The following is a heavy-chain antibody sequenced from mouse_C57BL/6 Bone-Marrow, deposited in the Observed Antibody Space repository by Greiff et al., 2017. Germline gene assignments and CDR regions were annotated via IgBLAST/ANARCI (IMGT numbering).Heavy chain of an antibody. CDR2: IDPSDSYT. J-gene: IGHJ2*01. CDR3: AREGITTVVGNFDY. CDR1: GYTFTSYW. Sequence: VQLQQPGAELVKPGASVKLSCKASGYTFTSYWMQWVKQRPGQGLEWIGEIDPSDSYTNYNQKFKGKATLTVDTSSSTAYMQLSSLTSEDSAVYYCAREGITTVVGNFDYWGRGTTLTVSS. D-gene: IGHD1-1*01. V-gene: IGHV1-50*01.